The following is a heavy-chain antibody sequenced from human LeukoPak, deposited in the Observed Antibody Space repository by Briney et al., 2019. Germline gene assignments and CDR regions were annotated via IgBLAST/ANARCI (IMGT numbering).Heavy chain of an antibody. D-gene: IGHD3-10*01. J-gene: IGHJ5*02. V-gene: IGHV4-59*01. CDR1: GGSISSYY. CDR2: IYYSGST. Sequence: SETLSLTCTVSGGSISSYYWSWTRQPPGKGLEWIGYIYYSGSTNYNPSLKSRVTISVDTSKNQFSLKLSSVTAADTAVYYCARGFGSVTMVRGVIIPWFDPWGQGTLVTVSS. CDR3: ARGFGSVTMVRGVIIPWFDP.